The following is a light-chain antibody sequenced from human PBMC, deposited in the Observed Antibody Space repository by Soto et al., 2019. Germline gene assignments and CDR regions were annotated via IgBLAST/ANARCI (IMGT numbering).Light chain of an antibody. CDR1: SSTLGAGYD. CDR3: ASWDDSLNGPV. CDR2: SNT. Sequence: QSVLTQPPSVSGAPGQRVTISCIGSSSTLGAGYDVHWYQQLPGKAPRLLIYSNTNRPSGVPDRFSGSRSGTSASLAVSGLQSEDEAHYYCASWDDSLNGPVFGGGTQMTVL. J-gene: IGLJ3*02. V-gene: IGLV1-40*01.